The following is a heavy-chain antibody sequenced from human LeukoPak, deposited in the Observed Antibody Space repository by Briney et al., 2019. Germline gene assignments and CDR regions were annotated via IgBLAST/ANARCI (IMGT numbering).Heavy chain of an antibody. CDR1: GFTFSSYG. Sequence: GRSLRLSCAASGFTFSSYGMHWVRQAPGKGLEWVAVISFEGINKYYADPVKGRFTISRDNSKNTLYVQMNSLRAEDTAVYYCAKSATMTTVVTPVDYWGQGTLVTVSS. J-gene: IGHJ4*02. CDR3: AKSATMTTVVTPVDY. V-gene: IGHV3-30*18. D-gene: IGHD4-23*01. CDR2: ISFEGINK.